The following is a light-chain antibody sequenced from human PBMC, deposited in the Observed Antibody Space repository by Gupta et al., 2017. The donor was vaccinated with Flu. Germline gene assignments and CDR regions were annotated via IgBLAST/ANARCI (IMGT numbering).Light chain of an antibody. V-gene: IGKV3-15*01. Sequence: EIVMTQSPGTLSVSPGESVTLSCRASQGVGSKLGWYQQKPGQPPRLLIYGTSNRATGIPDRFSGSGSETEFTLTISRLQSGDFAVYFCQQYYSWPYNFGQGTRVGIK. CDR1: QGVGSK. J-gene: IGKJ2*01. CDR2: GTS. CDR3: QQYYSWPYN.